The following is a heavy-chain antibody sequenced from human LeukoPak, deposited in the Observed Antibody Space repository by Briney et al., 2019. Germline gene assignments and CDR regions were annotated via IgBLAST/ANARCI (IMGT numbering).Heavy chain of an antibody. Sequence: ASVKVSCKASGYTFTSYYMHWVRQAPGQGLEWMGIINPSGGSTSYAQKFQGRVTMTRDMSTSTVYMELSRLRSDDTAVYYCARERYCSGGSCYSDAFDIWGQGTMVTVSS. CDR2: INPSGGST. CDR1: GYTFTSYY. CDR3: ARERYCSGGSCYSDAFDI. V-gene: IGHV1-46*01. J-gene: IGHJ3*02. D-gene: IGHD2-15*01.